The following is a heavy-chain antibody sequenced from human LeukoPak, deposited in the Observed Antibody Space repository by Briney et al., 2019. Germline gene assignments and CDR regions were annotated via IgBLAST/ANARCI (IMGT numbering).Heavy chain of an antibody. D-gene: IGHD4-17*01. J-gene: IGHJ5*02. CDR3: ARGEYGKQRSNNCFDP. CDR1: GESFNAYS. Sequence: SETLSLTCAVYGESFNAYSWSWIRQPPGKGLEWIGEISHRGSTNYNPSLKSRVTISIDTSKNQFSLKLSSVTAADTAVYHCARGEYGKQRSNNCFDPWGQGTLVTVCS. V-gene: IGHV4-34*01. CDR2: ISHRGST.